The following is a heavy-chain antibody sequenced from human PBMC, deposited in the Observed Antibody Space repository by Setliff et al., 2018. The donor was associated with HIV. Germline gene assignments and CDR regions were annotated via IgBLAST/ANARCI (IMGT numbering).Heavy chain of an antibody. CDR1: GASIRSSGSY. J-gene: IGHJ4*02. CDR2: IYSSGSA. Sequence: SETLSLTCSVSGASIRSSGSYWVWVRQAPGKGLEWIGSIYSSGSAYYSPSLNSRVSMSVDTSKDHFSLKLDSVTAADTAMYFCARRTQSGYDRYFDYWGQGKLVIVSS. D-gene: IGHD5-12*01. CDR3: ARRTQSGYDRYFDY. V-gene: IGHV4-39*02.